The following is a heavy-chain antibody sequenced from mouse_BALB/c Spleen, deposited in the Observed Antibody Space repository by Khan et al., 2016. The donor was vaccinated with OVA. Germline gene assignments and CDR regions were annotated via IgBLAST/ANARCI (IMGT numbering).Heavy chain of an antibody. CDR2: INPRNIYN. CDR1: DYTFTGYN. V-gene: IGHV1S56*01. D-gene: IGHD2-13*01. CDR3: SRGGDGSFAY. J-gene: IGHJ3*01. Sequence: QVRLQQSGPELVKPGASVRISCTASDYTFTGYNIHWVKKRPGQGLEWIGWINPRNIYNNYNERFKGKATLTEDKSSSTAYMNLRSLNSEASAVNCGSRGGDGSFAYWGQGTLVTVSA.